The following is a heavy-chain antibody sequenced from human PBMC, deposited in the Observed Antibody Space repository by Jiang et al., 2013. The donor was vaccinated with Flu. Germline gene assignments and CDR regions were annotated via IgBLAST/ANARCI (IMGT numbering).Heavy chain of an antibody. D-gene: IGHD5-24*01. J-gene: IGHJ4*02. CDR3: ARGGYNDSPTSAASYPYFFDY. Sequence: LKISCKGSGYSFTSYWIGWVRQMPGKGLEWMGIIFPGDSDTRCSPSFQGQVTISADKSSDTAHLQWSSLKASDTAMYYCARGGYNDSPTSAASYPYFFDYWGQGTLVTVSS. CDR1: GYSFTSYW. V-gene: IGHV5-51*01. CDR2: IFPGDSDT.